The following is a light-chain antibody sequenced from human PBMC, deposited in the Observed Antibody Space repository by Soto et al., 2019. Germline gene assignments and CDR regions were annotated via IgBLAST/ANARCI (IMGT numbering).Light chain of an antibody. CDR2: GAS. J-gene: IGKJ4*01. CDR3: QQYNNWPLKVLT. Sequence: EIVMTQSPATLSVSPGERATLSCRASQSVSSNLAWYQQKPGQAPRLLIYGASTRATGIPARFSGSGSGTEFTLTISSLQSEDFAVYYCQQYNNWPLKVLTFGGGTKVEIK. V-gene: IGKV3-15*01. CDR1: QSVSSN.